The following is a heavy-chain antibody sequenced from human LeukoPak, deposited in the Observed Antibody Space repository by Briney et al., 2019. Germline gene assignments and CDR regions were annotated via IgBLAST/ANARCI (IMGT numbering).Heavy chain of an antibody. CDR3: ARSRSGYSYDHAAFEI. J-gene: IGHJ3*02. D-gene: IGHD5-18*01. V-gene: IGHV4-59*01. CDR2: IDYRGST. CDR1: GDSISTYY. Sequence: TSETLPLTCTVSGDSISTYYWSWLRQPPGKGLEWIAYIDYRGSTTYNPSLRSRVTISVDTSRNQFSLKLYSVTAADTAVYYCARSRSGYSYDHAAFEIWGQGTMVTVSS.